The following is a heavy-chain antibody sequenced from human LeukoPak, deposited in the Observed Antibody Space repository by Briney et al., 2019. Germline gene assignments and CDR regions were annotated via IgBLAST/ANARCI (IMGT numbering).Heavy chain of an antibody. CDR3: AKVGSGGYYFDY. D-gene: IGHD6-19*01. V-gene: IGHV3-23*01. CDR2: ISGRGGGT. Sequence: GGSLRLSCAASGFTFSSYAMSWVRQAPGKGLEWVSGISGRGGGTFYAVSVKGRFTISRDNSKNTLYMEMNSLRAEDTAVYYCAKVGSGGYYFDYWGQGTLVTVS. CDR1: GFTFSSYA. J-gene: IGHJ4*02.